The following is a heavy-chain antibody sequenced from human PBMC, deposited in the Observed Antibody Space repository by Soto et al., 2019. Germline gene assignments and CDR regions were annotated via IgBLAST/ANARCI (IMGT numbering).Heavy chain of an antibody. CDR2: INHSGST. CDR1: GGSFSGYY. V-gene: IGHV4-34*03. CDR3: HGYGY. Sequence: SETLSLTWAVYGGSFSGYYWSWIRQPPGKGLEWIGEINHSGSTNYNPSLKSRVTISVDTSKNQFSLKLSSVTAEDTAVYYCHGYGYWGQGTLLTVSS. D-gene: IGHD5-12*01. J-gene: IGHJ4*02.